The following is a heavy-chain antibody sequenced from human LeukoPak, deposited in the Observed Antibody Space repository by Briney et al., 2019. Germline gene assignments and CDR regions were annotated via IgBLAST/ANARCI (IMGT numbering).Heavy chain of an antibody. J-gene: IGHJ4*02. Sequence: KPSETLSLTCTVSGGSMSHYYWSWIRQPPGKGLEWIGYIYYLGSTNYKPSLKSRVTISIDTSKSQFSLRLNSVTAADTAVYYCARTGETFFDYWGQGTLVNVSS. CDR1: GGSMSHYY. D-gene: IGHD1-1*01. CDR3: ARTGETFFDY. V-gene: IGHV4-59*12. CDR2: IYYLGST.